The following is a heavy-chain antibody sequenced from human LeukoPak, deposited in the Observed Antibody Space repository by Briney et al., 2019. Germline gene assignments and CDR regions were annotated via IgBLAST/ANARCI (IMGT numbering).Heavy chain of an antibody. CDR3: ARVLFYGSGSNYNWGY. CDR1: GYTFTGYY. Sequence: GASVKVSCKASGYTFTGYYMHWVRQAPGQGLEWMGWINPNSGGTNYAQKFQGRVTMTRDTSISTAYMELSRLRSDDTAVYYCARVLFYGSGSNYNWGYWGQGTLATVSS. D-gene: IGHD3-10*01. CDR2: INPNSGGT. J-gene: IGHJ4*02. V-gene: IGHV1-2*02.